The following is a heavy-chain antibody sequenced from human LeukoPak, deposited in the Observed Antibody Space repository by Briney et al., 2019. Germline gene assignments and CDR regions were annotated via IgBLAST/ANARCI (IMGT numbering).Heavy chain of an antibody. CDR1: GYSFNIYE. J-gene: IGHJ5*02. Sequence: ASVKVSCKTSGYSFNIYEINWVRQASGQGLEWMGWVNPNSGDTDYAQKFQGRLTMTRNTSISTAYMELSGLRLEDTAAYYCSRGPRFDPWGQGTQVTVSS. CDR3: SRGPRFDP. V-gene: IGHV1-8*01. CDR2: VNPNSGDT.